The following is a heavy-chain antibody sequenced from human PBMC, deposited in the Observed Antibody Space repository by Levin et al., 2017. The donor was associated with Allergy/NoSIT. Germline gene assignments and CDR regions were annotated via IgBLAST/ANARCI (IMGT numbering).Heavy chain of an antibody. CDR1: GFTFTSYA. D-gene: IGHD1-26*01. CDR3: AKEWTKVGQGFFDL. V-gene: IGHV3-23*01. J-gene: IGHJ2*01. Sequence: GESLKISCAASGFTFTSYAMSWVRQAPGKGLEWVSAISSGGLYTYYADSVKGRFTISRDNSKNTLYLQMYSLRAEDTALYYCAKEWTKVGQGFFDLWGRGTLVTVSS. CDR2: ISSGGLYT.